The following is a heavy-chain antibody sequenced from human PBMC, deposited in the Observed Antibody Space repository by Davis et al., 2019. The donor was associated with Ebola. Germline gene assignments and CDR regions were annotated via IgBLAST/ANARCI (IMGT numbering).Heavy chain of an antibody. CDR1: GYSFTSNV. Sequence: ASVKVSCKASGYSFTSNVIHWVRQAPGQGLQWMGWINFNTGSPTYAQGFTGRFVFSFDTSVSTAYLQISSLKAEDSAIYYCARSSYSWYFSGMDVWGKGTTVTVSS. V-gene: IGHV7-4-1*02. J-gene: IGHJ6*04. D-gene: IGHD6-13*01. CDR3: ARSSYSWYFSGMDV. CDR2: INFNTGSP.